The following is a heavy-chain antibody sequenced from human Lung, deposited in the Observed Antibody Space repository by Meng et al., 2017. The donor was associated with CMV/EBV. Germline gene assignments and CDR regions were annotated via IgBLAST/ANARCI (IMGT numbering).Heavy chain of an antibody. CDR3: SRVNPPYYYYGMDV. CDR1: GYTFTSYD. Sequence: ASXXVSXKASGYTFTSYDINWVRQATGQGLEWMGWMNPNSGNTGYAQKFQGRVTMTRNTAISTAYMELSSLRSEDTALYFCSRVNPPYYYYGMDVWGQGATVTVSS. V-gene: IGHV1-8*01. J-gene: IGHJ6*02. CDR2: MNPNSGNT.